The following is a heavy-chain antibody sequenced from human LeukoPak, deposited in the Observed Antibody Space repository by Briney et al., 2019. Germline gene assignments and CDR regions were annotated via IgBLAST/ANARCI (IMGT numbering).Heavy chain of an antibody. D-gene: IGHD4-4*01. CDR1: GFTVSSNY. CDR2: IYSGGST. Sequence: GGSLRLSCAASGFTVSSNYMSWVRQAPGKGLEWVSVIYSGGSTYYADSVKGRFTISRDNSKNTLYLQMNSLRAEDTALYYCAKEKMTTKGMDVWGQGTTVTVSS. CDR3: AKEKMTTKGMDV. V-gene: IGHV3-66*01. J-gene: IGHJ6*02.